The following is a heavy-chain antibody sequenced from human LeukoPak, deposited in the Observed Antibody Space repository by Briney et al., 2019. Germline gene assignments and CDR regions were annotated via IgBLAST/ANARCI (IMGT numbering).Heavy chain of an antibody. V-gene: IGHV4-59*12. J-gene: IGHJ3*02. Sequence: PSETLSLTCTVSGGSISSYYWSWIRQPPGKGLEWIGYIYYSGSTNYNPSLKSRVTISVDKSKNQFSLKLSSVTAADTAVYYCARVFPRDIVVVVAATRETYAFDIWGQGTMVTVCS. CDR1: GGSISSYY. CDR3: ARVFPRDIVVVVAATRETYAFDI. CDR2: IYYSGST. D-gene: IGHD2-15*01.